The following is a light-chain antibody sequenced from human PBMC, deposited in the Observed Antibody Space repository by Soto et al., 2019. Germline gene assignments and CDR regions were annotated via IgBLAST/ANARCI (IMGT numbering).Light chain of an antibody. V-gene: IGKV1-12*01. Sequence: DIQMTQSPSSVSASIGDRVTITCRASQNIGSWLAWYQQMPGEAPKLLISPTSHLSPGAPSRFSGSGSGTDFTLTSTSLQTEDFATYFCLQANNFPVTFGGGTKVE. CDR3: LQANNFPVT. CDR2: PTS. CDR1: QNIGSW. J-gene: IGKJ4*01.